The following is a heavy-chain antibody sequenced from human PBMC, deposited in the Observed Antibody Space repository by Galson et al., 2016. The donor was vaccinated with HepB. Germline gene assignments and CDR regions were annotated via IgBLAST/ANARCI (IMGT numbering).Heavy chain of an antibody. CDR3: ARAVAGSVATNY. J-gene: IGHJ4*02. Sequence: QSGAEVKKPGESLKISCKASGYTFTSYDINWVRQATGQGLEWMGWMNPNSGNTGYAQSFQGRVTMTRNTSISTAYMELSSLRSEDTAVYYCARAVAGSVATNYWGQGTLVTVSS. CDR2: MNPNSGNT. CDR1: GYTFTSYD. V-gene: IGHV1-8*01. D-gene: IGHD6-19*01.